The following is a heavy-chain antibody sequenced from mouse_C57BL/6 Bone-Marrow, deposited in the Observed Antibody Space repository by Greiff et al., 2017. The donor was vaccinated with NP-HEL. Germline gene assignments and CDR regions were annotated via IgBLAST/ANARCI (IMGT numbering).Heavy chain of an antibody. CDR3: ARVSTIVNWWAY. V-gene: IGHV1-59*01. CDR1: GYTFTSYW. Sequence: VKLQQPGAELVRPGTSVKLSCKASGYTFTSYWMHWVKQRPGQGLEWLGVIDPSDSYTNYNQKFKGKATLTVDTSSSTAYMQLRSLTSEDSAVFDCARVSTIVNWWAYGGQGTLVTVSA. J-gene: IGHJ3*01. D-gene: IGHD2-12*01. CDR2: IDPSDSYT.